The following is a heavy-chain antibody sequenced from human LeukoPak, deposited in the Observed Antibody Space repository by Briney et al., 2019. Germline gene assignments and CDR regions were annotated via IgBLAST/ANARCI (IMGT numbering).Heavy chain of an antibody. D-gene: IGHD2-2*01. V-gene: IGHV4-34*01. CDR2: IHYTGST. CDR1: GGSFSGYY. CDR3: ARVAVVPAAPTFDY. J-gene: IGHJ4*02. Sequence: SETLSLTCAVYGGSFSGYYWSWIRQPPGKALEWIGYIHYTGSTNYNPALKSRVTISGDASKSQLFLKLSSVTAADTAVYYCARVAVVPAAPTFDYWGQGTLVTVSS.